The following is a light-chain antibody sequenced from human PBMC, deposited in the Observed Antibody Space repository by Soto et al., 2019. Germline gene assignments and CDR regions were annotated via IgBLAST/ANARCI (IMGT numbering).Light chain of an antibody. CDR3: QQYRSSRT. V-gene: IGKV3-20*01. J-gene: IGKJ1*01. CDR2: AAS. Sequence: EIVLTQSPGTLSLSPGERATLSCRASQSVGSSYLAWYQQKPGQAPRLLIYAASNRATGIPDRFSGSGSGTDFTFTISRLEPEDFAVYYCQQYRSSRTFGQGTKVEI. CDR1: QSVGSSY.